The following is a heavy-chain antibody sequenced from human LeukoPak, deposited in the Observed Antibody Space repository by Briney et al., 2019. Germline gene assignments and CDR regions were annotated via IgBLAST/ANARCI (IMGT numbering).Heavy chain of an antibody. V-gene: IGHV4-61*01. J-gene: IGHJ5*02. CDR2: IYYSGST. Sequence: SETLSLTCTVSGGSVSSGSYYWSWIRQPPGKGLEGIGYIYYSGSTKYNPSLKSRITISVDPSKNQFSLKLSSVTAADTAVYYCAREAVVAATKQYNWFDPWGQGTLVTVSS. CDR1: GGSVSSGSYY. CDR3: AREAVVAATKQYNWFDP. D-gene: IGHD2-15*01.